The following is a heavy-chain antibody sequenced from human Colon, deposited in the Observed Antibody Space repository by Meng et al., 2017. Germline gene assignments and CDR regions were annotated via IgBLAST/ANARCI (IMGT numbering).Heavy chain of an antibody. D-gene: IGHD6-19*01. CDR2: ISGKTYL. Sequence: EVQLVESGGGLVKPGGSRRLSCAASGFTFRKYNMHWIRQAPGKGLECVSSISGKTYLYYADSVKGRFTISRDNDKNLLFLQMGSLRAEDTAVYYCARDHDNGWSFGYWGQGILVTVSS. V-gene: IGHV3-69-1*02. J-gene: IGHJ4*02. CDR3: ARDHDNGWSFGY. CDR1: GFTFRKYN.